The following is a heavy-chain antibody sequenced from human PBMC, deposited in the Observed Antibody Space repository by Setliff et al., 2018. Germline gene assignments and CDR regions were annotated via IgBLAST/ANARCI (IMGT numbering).Heavy chain of an antibody. CDR3: ARAGGGSSFTAYYYYYYMDV. CDR1: GGSISSYY. CDR2: IYTSGST. Sequence: SETLSLTCTVSGGSISSYYWSWIRQPAGKGLEWIGRIYTSGSTNYNPSLKSRVTISVDTSKNQFSLKLSSVTAADTAVYYCARAGGGSSFTAYYYYYYMDVWGKGTTVTVSS. V-gene: IGHV4-4*07. J-gene: IGHJ6*03. D-gene: IGHD6-13*01.